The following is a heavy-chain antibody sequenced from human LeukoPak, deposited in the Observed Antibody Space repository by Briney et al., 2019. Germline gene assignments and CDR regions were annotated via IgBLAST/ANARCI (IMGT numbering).Heavy chain of an antibody. Sequence: SETLSLTCAVYGESFSGHYWSWIRQPPGKGLEWIGEINQSGSANYKPSLKSRVTMSVDTSKNQFSLKLTSVTAADTAVYFCARGQEDWEVLQRAVRFDFWAQGTLVTVSS. D-gene: IGHD1-26*01. V-gene: IGHV4-34*01. CDR2: INQSGSA. CDR3: ARGQEDWEVLQRAVRFDF. CDR1: GESFSGHY. J-gene: IGHJ4*02.